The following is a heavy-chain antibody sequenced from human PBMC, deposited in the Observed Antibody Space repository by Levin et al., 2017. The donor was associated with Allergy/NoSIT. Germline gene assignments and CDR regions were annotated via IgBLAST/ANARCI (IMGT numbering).Heavy chain of an antibody. V-gene: IGHV5-51*01. CDR1: GYNFTNYW. Sequence: LGESLKISCKGSGYNFTNYWIGWVRQMPGKGLEWMGIIYPGDSDTRYSPSFQGQVTISADKSISTAYLQWSSLKASDTAVYYCARNPCSSSSCPRRFFDYWGQGTLVTVSS. J-gene: IGHJ4*02. CDR2: IYPGDSDT. D-gene: IGHD2-2*01. CDR3: ARNPCSSSSCPRRFFDY.